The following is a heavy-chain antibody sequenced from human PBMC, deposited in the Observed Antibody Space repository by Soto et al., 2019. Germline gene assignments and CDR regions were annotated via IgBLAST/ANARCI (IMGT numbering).Heavy chain of an antibody. CDR3: AKGLSDSSGQGY. D-gene: IGHD3-22*01. Sequence: PGGSLRLSCAASGFTFSSYGMHWVRQAPGKGLEWVAVISYDGSNKYYADSVKGRFTISRDNSKNTLYLQMNSLRAEDTAVYYCAKGLSDSSGQGYWGQGTLVTVSS. CDR2: ISYDGSNK. CDR1: GFTFSSYG. V-gene: IGHV3-30*18. J-gene: IGHJ4*02.